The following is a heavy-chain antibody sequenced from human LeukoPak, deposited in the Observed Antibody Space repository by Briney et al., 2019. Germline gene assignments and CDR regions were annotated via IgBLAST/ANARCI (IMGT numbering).Heavy chain of an antibody. J-gene: IGHJ6*03. Sequence: ASVKVSCKASGYTFTGYYMHWVRQAPGQGLEWMGWINPNSGGTNYAQKFQGRVTMTRDTSISTAYMELSRLRSDDTAVYYCALARPSHCSSTSCYKRGPHYYYYMDVWGKGTTVTVSS. CDR3: ALARPSHCSSTSCYKRGPHYYYYMDV. V-gene: IGHV1-2*02. CDR2: INPNSGGT. CDR1: GYTFTGYY. D-gene: IGHD2-2*02.